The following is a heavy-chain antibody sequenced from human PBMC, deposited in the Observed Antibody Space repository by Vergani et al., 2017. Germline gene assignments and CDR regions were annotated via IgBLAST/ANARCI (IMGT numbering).Heavy chain of an antibody. CDR1: GFTVSSNY. D-gene: IGHD6-19*01. V-gene: IGHV3-53*02. CDR3: ARDSSGQHHDAFDI. Sequence: EVQLVETGGGLIQPGGSLRLSCAASGFTVSSNYMSWVRQAPGKGLEWVSVIYSGGSTYYADSVKGRFTISRDNSKNTLYRQMNSLRAEDTAVYYCARDSSGQHHDAFDIWGQGTMVTVSS. CDR2: IYSGGST. J-gene: IGHJ3*02.